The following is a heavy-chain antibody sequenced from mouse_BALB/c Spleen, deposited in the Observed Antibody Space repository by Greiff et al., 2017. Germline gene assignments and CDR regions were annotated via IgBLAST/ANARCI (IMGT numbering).Heavy chain of an antibody. Sequence: EVQLQQSGAELVRPGALVKLSCKASGFNIKDYYMHWVKQRPEQGLEWIGWIDPENGNTIYDPKFQGKASITADTSSNTAYLQLSSLTSEDTAVYYCAVVATDHFDYWGQGTTLTVSS. D-gene: IGHD1-1*01. CDR1: GFNIKDYY. CDR3: AVVATDHFDY. CDR2: IDPENGNT. J-gene: IGHJ2*01. V-gene: IGHV14-1*02.